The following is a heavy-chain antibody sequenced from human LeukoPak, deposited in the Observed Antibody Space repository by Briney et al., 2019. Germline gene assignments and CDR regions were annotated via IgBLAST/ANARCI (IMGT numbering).Heavy chain of an antibody. D-gene: IGHD6-6*01. J-gene: IGHJ5*02. CDR1: GFTFSSYG. CDR2: ISYDGSNK. Sequence: PGGFLRLSCAASGFTFSSYGMHWVRQAPGKGLEWVAVISYDGSNKYYADSVKGRFTISRDNSKNTLYLQMNSLRAEDTAVYYCARVKKFRYSSSSGSWFDPWGQGTLVTVSS. CDR3: ARVKKFRYSSSSGSWFDP. V-gene: IGHV3-30*03.